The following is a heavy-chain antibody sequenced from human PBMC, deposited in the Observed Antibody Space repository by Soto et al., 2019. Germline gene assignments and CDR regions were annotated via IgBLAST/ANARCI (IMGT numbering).Heavy chain of an antibody. J-gene: IGHJ4*02. D-gene: IGHD4-4*01. CDR3: ARMTTTHSFAF. Sequence: SGPTLVNPTQPLTLTCAFSGFSLSTVGMHVSWIRQPPGKALEWLARIDWDDDKWYSPSLKTRLTISKDTSKNRVVLTVTNMDPVDTATYYCARMTTTHSFAFWGQGTLVTVSS. CDR1: GFSLSTVGMH. CDR2: IDWDDDK. V-gene: IGHV2-70*04.